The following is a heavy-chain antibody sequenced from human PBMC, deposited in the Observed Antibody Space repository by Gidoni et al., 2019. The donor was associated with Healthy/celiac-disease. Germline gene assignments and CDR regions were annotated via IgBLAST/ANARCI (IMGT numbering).Heavy chain of an antibody. CDR2: ISGSGGST. CDR1: GFTFSSYA. D-gene: IGHD5-12*01. J-gene: IGHJ4*02. CDR3: AKEGGGATTFDY. Sequence: EVQLLESGGGLVQPGGSLRLSCAASGFTFSSYAMSWVRQAPGKGLEWVSVISGSGGSTYYEDAVKGRFTISRDNSKNTLYLQMNSLRAEDTAVYYCAKEGGGATTFDYWGQGTLVTVSS. V-gene: IGHV3-23*01.